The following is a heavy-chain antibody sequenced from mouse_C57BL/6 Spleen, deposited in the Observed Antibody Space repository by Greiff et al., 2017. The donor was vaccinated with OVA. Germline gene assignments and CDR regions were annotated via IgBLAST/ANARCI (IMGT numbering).Heavy chain of an antibody. V-gene: IGHV5-4*03. CDR1: GFTFSSYA. Sequence: EVKLMESGGGLVKPGGSLKLSCAASGFTFSSYAMSWVRQTPEKRLEWVATISDGGSYTYYPDNVKGRFTISRDNAKNNLYLQMSHLKSEDTAMYYCAGYYGNYDWYFDVWGTGTTVTVSS. CDR3: AGYYGNYDWYFDV. D-gene: IGHD2-1*01. CDR2: ISDGGSYT. J-gene: IGHJ1*03.